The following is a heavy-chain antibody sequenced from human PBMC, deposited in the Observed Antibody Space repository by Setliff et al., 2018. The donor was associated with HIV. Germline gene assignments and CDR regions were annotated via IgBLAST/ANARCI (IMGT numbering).Heavy chain of an antibody. J-gene: IGHJ5*02. V-gene: IGHV1-69*13. CDR2: IIPIFGSA. Sequence: GASVKVSCKASGGTFSSHVISWFRQAPGQGLEWMGGIIPIFGSANFPQNFQGRLTITVDEPTSTAEMELSSLTSDDTAVYYCSRPTYYTDNSGHPRYYFETWGQGTRVTVSS. CDR3: SRPTYYTDNSGHPRYYFET. D-gene: IGHD3-22*01. CDR1: GGTFSSHV.